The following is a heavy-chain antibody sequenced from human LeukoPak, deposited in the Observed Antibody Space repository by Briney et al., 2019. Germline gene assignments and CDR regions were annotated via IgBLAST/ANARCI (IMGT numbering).Heavy chain of an antibody. D-gene: IGHD5-24*01. J-gene: IGHJ4*02. CDR1: GFTFSTYW. CDR2: INKKGNEK. Sequence: GGSLRLSCAASGFTFSTYWMSWVRQAPGEGVEWVANINKKGNEKYYVDSMKGRFTISRDNAKNSLYLQMDSLRAEDTAVYYCARRDGPIDYWGQGTLVTVSS. V-gene: IGHV3-7*05. CDR3: ARRDGPIDY.